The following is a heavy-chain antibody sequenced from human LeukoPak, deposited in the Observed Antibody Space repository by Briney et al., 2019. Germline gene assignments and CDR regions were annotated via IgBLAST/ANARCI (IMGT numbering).Heavy chain of an antibody. CDR1: GASINTYY. CDR3: ARGVSYYDSSGYYNEYFQH. V-gene: IGHV4-59*08. Sequence: SVALSLTCTVSGASINTYYWSWIRQPPGKGLEWIGYIYHIGSTNYNPSLKSRVTISVDTSKNQFSLKLSSVTAADTAVYYCARGVSYYDSSGYYNEYFQHWGQGTLVTVS. CDR2: IYHIGST. D-gene: IGHD3-22*01. J-gene: IGHJ1*01.